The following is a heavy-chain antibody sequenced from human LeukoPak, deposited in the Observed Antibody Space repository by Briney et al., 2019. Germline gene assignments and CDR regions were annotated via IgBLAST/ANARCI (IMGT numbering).Heavy chain of an antibody. CDR1: GGSISSSSYY. D-gene: IGHD3-22*01. J-gene: IGHJ4*02. Sequence: SETLSLTCTVSGGSISSSSYYWGWIRQPPGKGLEWIGSIYYSGSTYYNPSLKSRVTMSVDTSKNQFSLKLSSVTAADTAVYYCARQGSITMIVVVNYYFDYWGQGTLVTVSS. CDR3: ARQGSITMIVVVNYYFDY. V-gene: IGHV4-39*01. CDR2: IYYSGST.